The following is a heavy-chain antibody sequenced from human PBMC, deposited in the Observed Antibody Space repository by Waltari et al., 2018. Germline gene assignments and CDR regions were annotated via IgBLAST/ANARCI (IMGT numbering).Heavy chain of an antibody. CDR3: ARDPPDIVVVVAATPDTY. D-gene: IGHD2-15*01. CDR2: TNPTRGGT. V-gene: IGHV1-2*02. CDR1: GYTFTGYY. J-gene: IGHJ4*02. Sequence: QVQLVQSGAEVKKHGASVKVSCKASGYTFTGYYMHWVRQAPGQGLEWKVWTNPTRGGTNYAQKFQGRVTMTRDTSISTAYMELSRLRSDDTAVYYCARDPPDIVVVVAATPDTYWGQGTLVTVSS.